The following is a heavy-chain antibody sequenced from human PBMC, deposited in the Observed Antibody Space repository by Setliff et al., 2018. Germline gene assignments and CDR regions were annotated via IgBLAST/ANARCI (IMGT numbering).Heavy chain of an antibody. CDR1: GGAFSTYS. J-gene: IGHJ5*02. CDR2: IIPILGIT. CDR3: ARIGPGTWGIRVYNWLDP. Sequence: SVKVSCKASGGAFSTYSLSWVRQAPGQGFEWVGRIIPILGITNYAQRFQGRVTITADDSTSTIYMDVSSLRSEDTAMYYCARIGPGTWGIRVYNWLDPWGQGTLVAASS. V-gene: IGHV1-69*13. D-gene: IGHD6-13*01.